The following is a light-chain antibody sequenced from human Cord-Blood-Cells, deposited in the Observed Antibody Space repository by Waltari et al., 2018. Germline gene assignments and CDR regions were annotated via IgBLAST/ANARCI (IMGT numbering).Light chain of an antibody. CDR1: QSVSSN. J-gene: IGKJ2*01. CDR3: QQYNNWPQT. CDR2: GAS. V-gene: IGKV3-15*01. Sequence: EIVMTQSPATLSVFPGERATLSCRARQSVSSNLAWYQQKPGQAPRLLIYGASTRATGIPARFSGSGSGTECTLTISSPQSEDFAVYYCQQYNNWPQTFGQGTKLEIK.